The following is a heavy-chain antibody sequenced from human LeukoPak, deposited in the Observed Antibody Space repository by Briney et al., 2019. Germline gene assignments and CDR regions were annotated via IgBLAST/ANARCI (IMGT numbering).Heavy chain of an antibody. CDR2: MNPNSGNT. Sequence: ASVKVSCKASGYTFTSYDINWVRQATGQGLEWMGWMNPNSGNTGYAQKFQGRVTMTRNTSISTAYMELSSLRSEDTAVYYCARARSSSSLLGHYYYYMDVWGKGTTVTVSS. CDR3: ARARSSSSLLGHYYYYMDV. D-gene: IGHD6-6*01. J-gene: IGHJ6*03. V-gene: IGHV1-8*01. CDR1: GYTFTSYD.